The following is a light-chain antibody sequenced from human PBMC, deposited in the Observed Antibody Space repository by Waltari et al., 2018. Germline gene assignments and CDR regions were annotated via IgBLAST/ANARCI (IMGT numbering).Light chain of an antibody. V-gene: IGKV3-15*01. CDR2: GAS. CDR1: QSVYSD. CDR3: QQYYKWPPLT. Sequence: EIVMTQSPATLSVSPGERATLSCRASQSVYSDLAWYQQKPGQAPRLLIYGASTRATGIPARFSGSGSVTEFTFTISSLQSEDFAVYYCQQYYKWPPLTFGGGTKVEIK. J-gene: IGKJ4*01.